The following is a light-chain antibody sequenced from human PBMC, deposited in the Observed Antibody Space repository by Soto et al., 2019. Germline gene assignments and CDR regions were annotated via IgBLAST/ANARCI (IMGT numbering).Light chain of an antibody. CDR1: QSVTSNY. Sequence: DIAWTQSPDTLSLSPGERATLSCGANQSVTSNYLAWYQQKPGQAPRLLIYGASSRSTAIPDRFSGSGSGTDFTLTISSLEPEDFALYYCQQRSNWPITFGQGTRLEIK. V-gene: IGKV3D-20*02. J-gene: IGKJ5*01. CDR3: QQRSNWPIT. CDR2: GAS.